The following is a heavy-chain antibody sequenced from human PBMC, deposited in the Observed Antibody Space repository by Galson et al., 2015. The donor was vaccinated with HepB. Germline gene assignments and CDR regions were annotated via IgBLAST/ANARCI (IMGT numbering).Heavy chain of an antibody. D-gene: IGHD4-17*01. J-gene: IGHJ2*01. CDR3: SRGTTVTTNWYFDL. CDR1: GYTFTNYP. CDR2: ISTYNNYA. Sequence: SVKVSCKASGYTFTNYPINWLRQAPGQGLEWVGWISTYNNYAQYAQKFQGRVTMTTDTSTYTADLELRSLKSDDTAVYYCSRGTTVTTNWYFDLWGRGTLVTVSS. V-gene: IGHV1-18*04.